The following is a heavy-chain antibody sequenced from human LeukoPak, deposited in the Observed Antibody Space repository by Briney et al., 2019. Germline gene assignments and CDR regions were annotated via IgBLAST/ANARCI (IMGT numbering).Heavy chain of an antibody. CDR1: GFTFSDYY. J-gene: IGHJ6*04. CDR3: ARVGETPGDV. D-gene: IGHD3-16*01. V-gene: IGHV3-7*01. CDR2: IKQDGSEK. Sequence: GGSLRLSCAASGFTFSDYYMSWIRQAPGKGLEWVANIKQDGSEKYYVDSVKGRFTISRDNAKNSLYLQMNSLRAEDTAVYYCARVGETPGDVWGKGTTVTVSP.